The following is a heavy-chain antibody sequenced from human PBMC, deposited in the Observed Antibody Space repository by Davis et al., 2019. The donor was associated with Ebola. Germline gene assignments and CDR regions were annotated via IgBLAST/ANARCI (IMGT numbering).Heavy chain of an antibody. CDR2: IKQDGSEK. CDR3: ARDLRGFGRY. D-gene: IGHD3-3*01. V-gene: IGHV3-7*01. J-gene: IGHJ4*02. Sequence: GGSLRLSCAASGFTFSSYEMNWVRQAPGKGLEWVANIKQDGSEKYYADSVKGRFTISRDNAKNSLYLQMNSLRDEDTAVYYCARDLRGFGRYWGQGTLVTVSS. CDR1: GFTFSSYE.